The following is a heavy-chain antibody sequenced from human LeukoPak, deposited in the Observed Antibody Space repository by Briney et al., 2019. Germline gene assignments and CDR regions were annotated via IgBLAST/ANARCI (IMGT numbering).Heavy chain of an antibody. Sequence: SETLSLTCTVSGGSISNYYWSWLRQPPGKGLEWIGYIYYSGSTNYNPSLKSRVTISVDTSKSQFSLKLSSVTAADTAIYYCARGGYYGSGNDFRFDPWGQGTLVTVSS. D-gene: IGHD3-10*01. CDR2: IYYSGST. CDR1: GGSISNYY. V-gene: IGHV4-59*01. CDR3: ARGGYYGSGNDFRFDP. J-gene: IGHJ5*02.